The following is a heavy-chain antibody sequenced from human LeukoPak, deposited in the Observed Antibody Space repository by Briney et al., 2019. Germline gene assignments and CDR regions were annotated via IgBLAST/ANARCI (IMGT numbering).Heavy chain of an antibody. D-gene: IGHD5-18*01. CDR2: IYYSGST. Sequence: GLEXXXYIYYSGSTYYNPSLKSRVTISVDTSKNQFSLKLSSVTAADTAVYYCARVGQLGGYGMDVWGQGTTVTVSS. V-gene: IGHV4-30-4*01. CDR3: ARVGQLGGYGMDV. J-gene: IGHJ6*02.